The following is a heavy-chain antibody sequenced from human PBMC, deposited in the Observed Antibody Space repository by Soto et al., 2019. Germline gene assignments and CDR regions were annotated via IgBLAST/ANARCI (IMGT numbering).Heavy chain of an antibody. CDR1: GFTLSTYW. J-gene: IGHJ6*02. CDR2: ISSDGTTT. CDR3: VRDGRNYYGMDV. Sequence: QPGGCMRISCEASGFTLSTYWMQWVRQAPGKGLVWVSFISSDGTTTYYADSVKGRFTVSRDNAKNTLSLQMNGLRADDTAVYYCVRDGRNYYGMDVWGQGTTVTVSS. V-gene: IGHV3-74*01.